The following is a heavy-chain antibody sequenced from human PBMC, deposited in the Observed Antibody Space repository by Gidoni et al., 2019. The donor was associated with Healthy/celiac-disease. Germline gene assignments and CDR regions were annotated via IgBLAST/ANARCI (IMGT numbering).Heavy chain of an antibody. CDR2: IYWDDDK. J-gene: IGHJ5*02. Sequence: QITLKESGPTLVKPTQTLTLTCTFSGFSLSTSGVGVGWIRQPPGKALEWLALIYWDDDKRYSPSLKSRLTITKDTSKNQVVLTMTNMDPVDTATYYCAHRGCSSTSCFSRSPNWFDPWGQGTLVTVSS. CDR1: GFSLSTSGVG. CDR3: AHRGCSSTSCFSRSPNWFDP. D-gene: IGHD2-2*01. V-gene: IGHV2-5*02.